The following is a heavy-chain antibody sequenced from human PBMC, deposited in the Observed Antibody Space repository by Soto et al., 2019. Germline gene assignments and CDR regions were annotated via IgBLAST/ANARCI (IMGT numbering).Heavy chain of an antibody. CDR3: ARSSGSAYWFDP. CDR2: ISAYNVNT. Sequence: QVQLVQSGAEVKKPGASVKVSCKASGYTFTSYDISWVRQAPGQGLEWMGWISAYNVNTNYAQKLHGRVTMTPDTATSTADMELRSLRSDDTVVYYCARSSGSAYWFDPWGQGTLVTVSS. CDR1: GYTFTSYD. V-gene: IGHV1-18*01. D-gene: IGHD6-6*01. J-gene: IGHJ5*02.